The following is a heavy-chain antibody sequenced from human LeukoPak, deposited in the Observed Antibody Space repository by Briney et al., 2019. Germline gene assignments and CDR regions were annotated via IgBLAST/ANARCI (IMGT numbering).Heavy chain of an antibody. CDR2: INPNSGGT. Sequence: ASVKVSCKASGYTFTSYDINWVRQATGQGLEWMGWINPNSGGTNYAQKFQGRVTMTRDTSISTAYMELSRLRSDDTAVYYCARRASARGYYYYYMDVWGKGTTVTVSS. CDR3: ARRASARGYYYYYMDV. J-gene: IGHJ6*03. V-gene: IGHV1-2*02. CDR1: GYTFTSYD. D-gene: IGHD3-10*01.